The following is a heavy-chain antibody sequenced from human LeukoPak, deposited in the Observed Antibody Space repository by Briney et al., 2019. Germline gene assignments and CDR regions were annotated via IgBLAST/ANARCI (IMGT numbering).Heavy chain of an antibody. CDR2: ISAISSSST. D-gene: IGHD3-22*01. CDR3: ARDFHRRYYDSSGYNAFDI. J-gene: IGHJ3*02. V-gene: IGHV3-48*04. Sequence: GGSLRLSCTASGFTFGDYALNWVRQAPGKGLEWVSYISAISSSSTYYADSVKGRFTISRDNAKNSLYLQMNSLRAEDTAVYYCARDFHRRYYDSSGYNAFDIWGQGTMVTVSS. CDR1: GFTFGDYA.